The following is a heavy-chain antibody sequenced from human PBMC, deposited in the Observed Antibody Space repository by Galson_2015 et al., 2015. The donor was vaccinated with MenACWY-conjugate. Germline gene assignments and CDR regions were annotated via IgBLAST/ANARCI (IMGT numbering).Heavy chain of an antibody. Sequence: PALVKPPQTLTLTCTFSGFSLTTTGVGVAWIRQPPGKALEWLALIYWDDDKRYGPSLRSRLTVTKDTSKNRVVLTMTNVDPVDTATYYCAHSGEYCSRTSCYYFDYWGQGAPVTVSS. CDR2: IYWDDDK. J-gene: IGHJ4*02. V-gene: IGHV2-5*05. CDR1: GFSLTTTGVG. CDR3: AHSGEYCSRTSCYYFDY. D-gene: IGHD2-2*01.